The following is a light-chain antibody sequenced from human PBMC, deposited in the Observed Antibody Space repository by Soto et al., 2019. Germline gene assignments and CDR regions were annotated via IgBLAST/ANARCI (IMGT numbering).Light chain of an antibody. CDR1: TIDGGNSNR. CDR3: SSYTSVTTPLYV. CDR2: DVT. V-gene: IGLV2-14*03. Sequence: QSVLTQAASVSGSPGQSITICCPGTTIDGGNSNRVSWYQQHPGKAPQLIIYDVTYRPSGVSNRFSGSKSGSTASLTISGLQAEDEADYYCSSYTSVTTPLYVFGAGTKVTGL. J-gene: IGLJ1*01.